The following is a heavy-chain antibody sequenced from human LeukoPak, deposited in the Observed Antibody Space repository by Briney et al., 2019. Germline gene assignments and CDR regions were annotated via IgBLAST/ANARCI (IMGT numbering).Heavy chain of an antibody. CDR3: ARDLIGRMGTADY. CDR2: ISSSRTYI. J-gene: IGHJ4*02. CDR1: GFTFSSYS. V-gene: IGHV3-21*01. Sequence: GGSLRLSCAASGFTFSSYSMNWVRQAPRKGLEWVSSISSSRTYIYYADSVKGRFTISRDNFRKVLYLQMNSLRAQDTAVYYCARDLIGRMGTADYWGQGTLVTVSS. D-gene: IGHD2-8*01.